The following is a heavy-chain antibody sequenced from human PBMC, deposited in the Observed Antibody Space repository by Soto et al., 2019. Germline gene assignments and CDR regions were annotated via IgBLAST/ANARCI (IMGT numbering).Heavy chain of an antibody. CDR2: ISYDGSNK. CDR1: GFTFSSYA. V-gene: IGHV3-30-3*01. Sequence: QVQLVESGGGVVQPGRSLRLSCAASGFTFSSYAMHWVRQAPGKGLEWVAVISYDGSNKYYADSVKGRFTISRDNSKNTLYLQMNSLRAEETAVYYCARVERYWGQGTLVTVSS. CDR3: ARVERY. J-gene: IGHJ4*02.